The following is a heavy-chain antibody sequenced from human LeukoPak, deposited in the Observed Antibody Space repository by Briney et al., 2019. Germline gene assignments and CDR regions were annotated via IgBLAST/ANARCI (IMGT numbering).Heavy chain of an antibody. CDR3: SRDLLMYYCGSGEST. D-gene: IGHD3-10*01. CDR1: GYTFTGYY. J-gene: IGHJ5*02. Sequence: ASVKVSCKASGYTFTGYYMHWVRQAPGQGPEWMGWINPHSGATNYAQKFQGRVTMTSDTSISTAFMELSSLRSDDTAMYYCSRDLLMYYCGSGESTWGQGTQVTVSS. CDR2: INPHSGAT. V-gene: IGHV1-2*02.